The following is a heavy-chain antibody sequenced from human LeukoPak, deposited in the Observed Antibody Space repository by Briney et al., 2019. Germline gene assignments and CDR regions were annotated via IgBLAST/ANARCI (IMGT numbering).Heavy chain of an antibody. CDR2: LYPGDSDT. D-gene: IGHD5-12*01. CDR1: GYSFTSYW. CDR3: ARHIPDIVATIIDY. J-gene: IGHJ4*02. Sequence: GESLKISCKGSGYSFTSYWIGWVRQMPGKGLEWMGILYPGDSDTRFRPSFQGQVTISDDNSSSTAYLQWSSLKASDTAMYYGARHIPDIVATIIDYGGQGTLVTVSS. V-gene: IGHV5-51*01.